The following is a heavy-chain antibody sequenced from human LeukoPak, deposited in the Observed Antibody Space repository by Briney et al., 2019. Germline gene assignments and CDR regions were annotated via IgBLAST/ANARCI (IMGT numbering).Heavy chain of an antibody. CDR2: INHSGST. CDR3: ARGVIVVVPAAMFDY. J-gene: IGHJ4*02. D-gene: IGHD2-2*01. CDR1: GGSFSGYY. V-gene: IGHV4-34*01. Sequence: KPSETLSLTCAVYGGSFSGYYWSWVRQPPGKGREWIGEINHSGSTNYNPTLKSRVTISVDTSKNQFSLKLSSVTAADTAVYYCARGVIVVVPAAMFDYWGQGTLVTVSS.